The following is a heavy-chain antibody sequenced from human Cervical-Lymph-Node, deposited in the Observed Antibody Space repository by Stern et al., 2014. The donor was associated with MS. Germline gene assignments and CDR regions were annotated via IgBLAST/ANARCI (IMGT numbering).Heavy chain of an antibody. Sequence: QVQLVQSGAEVKKPGTSVKVSCKASGFTFTSYYMHWVRQAPGQGLEWMAIINPSGGTTRGAHTFQGRVTMTRDTYKSTVSMEMSSLRAEDTAVYYCARERRLVGGAFDSWGQGTMVTVSS. J-gene: IGHJ3*02. CDR3: ARERRLVGGAFDS. CDR1: GFTFTSYY. CDR2: INPSGGTT. V-gene: IGHV1-46*01. D-gene: IGHD6-19*01.